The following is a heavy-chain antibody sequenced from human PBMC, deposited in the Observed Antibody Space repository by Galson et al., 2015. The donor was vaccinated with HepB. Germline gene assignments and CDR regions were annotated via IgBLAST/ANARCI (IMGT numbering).Heavy chain of an antibody. CDR3: ARLGGYFDWRREFDY. Sequence: QSGAEVKMPGESLKISCKGSGYSFTSYWIGWVRQMPGKGLEWMGIIYPGDSDTRYSPSFQGQVTISADKSISTAYLQWSSLKASDTAMYYCARLGGYFDWRREFDYWGQGTLVTVSS. CDR2: IYPGDSDT. CDR1: GYSFTSYW. J-gene: IGHJ4*02. V-gene: IGHV5-51*03. D-gene: IGHD3-9*01.